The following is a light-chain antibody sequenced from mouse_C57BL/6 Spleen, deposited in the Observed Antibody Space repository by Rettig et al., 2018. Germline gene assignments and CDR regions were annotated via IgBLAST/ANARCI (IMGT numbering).Light chain of an antibody. J-gene: IGKJ1*01. CDR1: ENIYSN. V-gene: IGKV12-46*01. CDR3: QHFWATPRT. Sequence: DIQMTQSPASLSVSVGETVTITCRASENIYSNLAWYQQKQGKSPQLLVYTATNLADGVPSRFSGSGSGTQYSLKINSLQSEDFGSYYCQHFWATPRTFGGGTKLE. CDR2: TAT.